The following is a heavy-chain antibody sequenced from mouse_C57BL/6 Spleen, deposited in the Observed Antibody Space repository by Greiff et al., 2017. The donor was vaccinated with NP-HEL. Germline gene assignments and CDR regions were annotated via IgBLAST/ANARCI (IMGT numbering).Heavy chain of an antibody. CDR2: IDPSDSDT. D-gene: IGHD1-1*02. CDR1: GFTFTSYW. J-gene: IGHJ4*01. V-gene: IGHV1-52*01. Sequence: QVQLQQPGAELVRPGSSVKLSCTASGFTFTSYWMHWVKQRPIQGLEWIGNIDPSDSDTHYNQKFKDKATLTVDKSSSKAYMHISSLTSEDSAVYYSASWWNYRRDAMDYWGQGTSVTVSS. CDR3: ASWWNYRRDAMDY.